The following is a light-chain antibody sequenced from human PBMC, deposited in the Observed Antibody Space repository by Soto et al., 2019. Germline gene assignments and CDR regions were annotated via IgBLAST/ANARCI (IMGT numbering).Light chain of an antibody. CDR1: QSVSSY. Sequence: EIVLTQSPGTLSLSPGERATLSCGASQSVSSYLAWYQQKPGQAPRLLIYDASNRATGIPARFSGSGSGTDFTLTISSLEPGDFAVYYCQQRSNWPPWTFGQGTKVDIK. V-gene: IGKV3-11*01. J-gene: IGKJ1*01. CDR2: DAS. CDR3: QQRSNWPPWT.